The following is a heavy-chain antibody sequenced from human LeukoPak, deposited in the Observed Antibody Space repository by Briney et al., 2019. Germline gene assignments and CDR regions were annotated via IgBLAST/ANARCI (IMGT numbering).Heavy chain of an antibody. V-gene: IGHV3-15*01. Sequence: GSLGLSCVSSGFTIGTAWMSWVRQAPGKGLEWLGHIKSEGEGATTDYAAPAKGRFAISRDDSKNMIYLQMSSLKIDDTAIYYCIAHFPYFYGFDVWGKGTTVTVSP. CDR3: IAHFPYFYGFDV. CDR2: IKSEGEGATT. J-gene: IGHJ6*04. CDR1: GFTIGTAW. D-gene: IGHD3-3*02.